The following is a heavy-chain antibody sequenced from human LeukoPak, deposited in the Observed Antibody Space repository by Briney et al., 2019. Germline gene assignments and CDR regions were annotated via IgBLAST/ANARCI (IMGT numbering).Heavy chain of an antibody. Sequence: ASVKVSCKASGYTFTSYGISWVRQAPGQGLEWMGWISAYNGNTNYAQKFQGRVTMTRDTSISTAYMELSRLRSDDTAVYYCASGMVRGVFLYWGQGTLVTVSS. V-gene: IGHV1-18*01. CDR1: GYTFTSYG. CDR2: ISAYNGNT. J-gene: IGHJ4*02. CDR3: ASGMVRGVFLY. D-gene: IGHD3-10*01.